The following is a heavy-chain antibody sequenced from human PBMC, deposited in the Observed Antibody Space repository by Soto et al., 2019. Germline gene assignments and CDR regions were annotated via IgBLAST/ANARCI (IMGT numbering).Heavy chain of an antibody. CDR3: ARGDNDY. J-gene: IGHJ4*02. CDR2: INSGGGNT. Sequence: QVQLVQSGAEVKKPGASVKISCKASGYTFTGYYIYWVRQAPGQGLEFMGAINSGGGNTDYAQKFQGRVTVTRDTSTSTVYMELTSLRSEDTAVYYCARGDNDYWGQGTLVTVSS. V-gene: IGHV1-46*01. CDR1: GYTFTGYY.